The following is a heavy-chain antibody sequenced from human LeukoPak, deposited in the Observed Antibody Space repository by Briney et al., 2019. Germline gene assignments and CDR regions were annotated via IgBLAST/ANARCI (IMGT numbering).Heavy chain of an antibody. CDR3: ARGNSSGWYYFDY. CDR1: RFTFSSYA. V-gene: IGHV3-30*04. CDR2: ISYDGSNK. Sequence: GGSLRLSCAASRFTFSSYAMHWVRQAPGKGLEWVAVISYDGSNKYYADSVKGRFTISRDNSKNTLYLQMNSLRAEDTAVYYCARGNSSGWYYFDYWGQGTLVTVSS. J-gene: IGHJ4*02. D-gene: IGHD6-19*01.